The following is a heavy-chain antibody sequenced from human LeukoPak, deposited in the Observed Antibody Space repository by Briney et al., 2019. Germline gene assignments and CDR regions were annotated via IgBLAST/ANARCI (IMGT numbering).Heavy chain of an antibody. D-gene: IGHD3-22*01. Sequence: PGGSLRLSCAASGFTFSSFWMHWVRLAPGKGLVWVSRITSDGSSTAYADSVKGRFTISRDNAKSSLYLQMNSLRAEDTAVYFCARGGVITTDFDYWGQGTLVTVSS. J-gene: IGHJ4*02. V-gene: IGHV3-74*01. CDR1: GFTFSSFW. CDR3: ARGGVITTDFDY. CDR2: ITSDGSST.